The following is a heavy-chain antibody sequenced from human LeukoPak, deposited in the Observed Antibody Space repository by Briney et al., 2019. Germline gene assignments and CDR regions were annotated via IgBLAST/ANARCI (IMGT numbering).Heavy chain of an antibody. Sequence: ASVKVSCKASGYTFTSYGINWVRQAPGQGLEWMGIINPSGGSTSYAQKFQGRVTMTRDMSTSTVYMELSSLRSEDTAVYYCARGCGGGSCYDEYYFDYWGQGTLVTVSS. CDR1: GYTFTSYG. V-gene: IGHV1-46*01. CDR3: ARGCGGGSCYDEYYFDY. CDR2: INPSGGST. J-gene: IGHJ4*02. D-gene: IGHD2-15*01.